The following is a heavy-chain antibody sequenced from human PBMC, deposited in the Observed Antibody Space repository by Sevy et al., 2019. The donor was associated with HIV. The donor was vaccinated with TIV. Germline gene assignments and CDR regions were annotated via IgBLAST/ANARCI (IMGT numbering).Heavy chain of an antibody. V-gene: IGHV3-21*01. CDR3: ARDSRLALDY. Sequence: GGSLRLSCAASGFTFSSYSMNWVRQAPGKGLEWVSSISSSSSYIYYADSVKGRFTISRDNAKNSLYLQMNSLRSEDTAVYYCARDSRLALDYWGQGTLVTVSS. J-gene: IGHJ4*02. CDR2: ISSSSSYI. D-gene: IGHD6-19*01. CDR1: GFTFSSYS.